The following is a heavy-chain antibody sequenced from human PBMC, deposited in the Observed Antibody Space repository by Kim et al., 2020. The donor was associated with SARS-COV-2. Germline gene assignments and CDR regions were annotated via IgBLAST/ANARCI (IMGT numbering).Heavy chain of an antibody. CDR2: SDT. J-gene: IGHJ5*02. D-gene: IGHD3-3*02. Sequence: SDTRYSPSFQGQVTISADKSISTAYLQWSSLKASDTAMYYCARLLGRFDPWGQGTLVTVSS. CDR3: ARLLGRFDP. V-gene: IGHV5-51*01.